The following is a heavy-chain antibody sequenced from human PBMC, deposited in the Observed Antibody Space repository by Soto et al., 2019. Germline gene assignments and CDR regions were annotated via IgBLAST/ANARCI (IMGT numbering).Heavy chain of an antibody. Sequence: GASVKVSCKASGYTITKSGISWVRQAPGRGLEWMGWISGNNGDRNYAQKLQGRVTMTADTSTSTVDLELRSLRLDDTAVYYCARAPAGYCSATRCSFSAFDIWGQGTVVTVSS. CDR1: GYTITKSG. D-gene: IGHD2-2*03. CDR3: ARAPAGYCSATRCSFSAFDI. V-gene: IGHV1-18*01. CDR2: ISGNNGDR. J-gene: IGHJ3*02.